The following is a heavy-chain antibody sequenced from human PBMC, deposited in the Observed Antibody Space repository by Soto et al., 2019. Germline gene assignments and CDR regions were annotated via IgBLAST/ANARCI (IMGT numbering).Heavy chain of an antibody. J-gene: IGHJ4*02. D-gene: IGHD1-1*01. CDR3: ATERSAQYFDY. Sequence: SVKVSCKASGGSFSSHGIAWVRQVPGQGLEWVGGIMPTFGSATYAPKFQGRVTTTADKSTSTAYMELRSLRSEDTAVYYCATERSAQYFDYWGQGTLVTVSS. CDR1: GGSFSSHG. V-gene: IGHV1-69*06. CDR2: IMPTFGSA.